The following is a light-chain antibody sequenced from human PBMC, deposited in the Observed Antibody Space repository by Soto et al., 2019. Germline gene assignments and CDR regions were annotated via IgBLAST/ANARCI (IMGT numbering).Light chain of an antibody. Sequence: ELVLTQSPGTLSLSPGERATLSCRASQSVSSSYLAWYQQKPGQAPRLLIYGASSRATGIPDRFSGSGSGTDFTLTISRLEPEAFAVYYCQQYGSSPYTFGQGTKLEIK. CDR2: GAS. CDR1: QSVSSSY. CDR3: QQYGSSPYT. J-gene: IGKJ2*01. V-gene: IGKV3-20*01.